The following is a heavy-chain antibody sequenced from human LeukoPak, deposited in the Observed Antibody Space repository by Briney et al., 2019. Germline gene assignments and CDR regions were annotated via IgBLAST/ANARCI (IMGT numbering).Heavy chain of an antibody. CDR2: IYYSGST. J-gene: IGHJ4*02. D-gene: IGHD5-12*01. CDR3: ARFTGLRNFDY. V-gene: IGHV4-59*01. CDR1: GGSISSYY. Sequence: AETLSLTCTVSGGSISSYYWGWIRQPPGKGLEWIGYIYYSGSTNYNPTLKSRVTISVDTSKNQFSLKLSSVTAADTAVYYCARFTGLRNFDYWGQGTLVTVSS.